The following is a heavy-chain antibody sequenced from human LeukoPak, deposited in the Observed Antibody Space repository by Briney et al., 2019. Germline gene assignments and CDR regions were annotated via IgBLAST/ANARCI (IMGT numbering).Heavy chain of an antibody. Sequence: SETLSHTCAVYGGSFSGYYWSWIRQPPGKGLEWIGEINHSGSTNYNPSLKSRVTISVDTSKNQFSLKLSSVTAADTAVYYCARGGSNPTSPVVPAAPEGVMDVWGKGTTVTVSS. CDR3: ARGGSNPTSPVVPAAPEGVMDV. V-gene: IGHV4-34*01. J-gene: IGHJ6*03. CDR2: INHSGST. CDR1: GGSFSGYY. D-gene: IGHD2-2*01.